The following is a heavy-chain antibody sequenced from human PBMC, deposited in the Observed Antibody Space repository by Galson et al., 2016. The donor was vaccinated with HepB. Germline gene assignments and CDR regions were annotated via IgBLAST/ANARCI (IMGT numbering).Heavy chain of an antibody. V-gene: IGHV4-39*01. CDR1: GGSINNNNYY. Sequence: SETLSLTCSVSGGSINNNNYYWGWIRQPPGKGLEWIGSINYSGFTQYNPSLKSRVTISVDTSKNQFSLKLSSVTAADTAVYYCARRVAVAGIYYFDYWGRGTLVTVSS. CDR2: INYSGFT. J-gene: IGHJ4*01. CDR3: ARRVAVAGIYYFDY. D-gene: IGHD6-19*01.